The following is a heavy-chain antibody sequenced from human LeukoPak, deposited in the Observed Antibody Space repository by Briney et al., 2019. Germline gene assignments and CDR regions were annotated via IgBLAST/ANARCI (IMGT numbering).Heavy chain of an antibody. CDR2: IKSKSYGGTT. D-gene: IGHD1-14*01. Sequence: GGSLRLSCAASGFTFSNAWMNWVRQAPGKGLEWVGRIKSKSYGGTTDYGAPVKGRFTISRDDSENTLYLQMNSLKTEDTAVYYCTSEQDGITGDYWGQGTLVTVSS. CDR3: TSEQDGITGDY. V-gene: IGHV3-15*01. CDR1: GFTFSNAW. J-gene: IGHJ4*02.